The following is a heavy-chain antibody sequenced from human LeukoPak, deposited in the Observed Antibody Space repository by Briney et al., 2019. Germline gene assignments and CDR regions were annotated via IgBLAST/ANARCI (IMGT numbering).Heavy chain of an antibody. CDR3: ARGNPRIAAGGGYYFDY. CDR2: IIPIFGTA. CDR1: GGTFSSYA. D-gene: IGHD6-13*01. Sequence: ASVKVSCKASGGTFSSYAISWVRQAPGQGLEWMGGIIPIFGTANYAQKFQGRVTITTDESTSTAYMELNSLRSEDTAVYYCARGNPRIAAGGGYYFDYWGQGTLVTVSS. V-gene: IGHV1-69*05. J-gene: IGHJ4*02.